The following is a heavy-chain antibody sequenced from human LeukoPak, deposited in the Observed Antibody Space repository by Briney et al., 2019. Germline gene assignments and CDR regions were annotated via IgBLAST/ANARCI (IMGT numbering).Heavy chain of an antibody. CDR3: ARHKTLTYYYGSGSYNWFDP. CDR1: GYSFTSYW. CDR2: IYPGDSDT. J-gene: IGHJ5*02. V-gene: IGHV5-51*01. D-gene: IGHD3-10*01. Sequence: GESLKISCKGSGYSFTSYWIGWVRQMPGKGLEWMGIIYPGDSDTRYSPSFQGQVTISADKSISTAYLQWSSLKASDTAMYYCARHKTLTYYYGSGSYNWFDPWGQGTLVTVSS.